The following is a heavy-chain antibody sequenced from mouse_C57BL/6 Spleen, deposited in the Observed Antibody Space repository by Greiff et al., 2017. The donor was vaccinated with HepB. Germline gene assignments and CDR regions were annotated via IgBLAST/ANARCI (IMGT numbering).Heavy chain of an antibody. D-gene: IGHD2-5*01. CDR3: ARGYYSNLYAMDY. J-gene: IGHJ4*01. CDR2: INPNNGGT. Sequence: VQLQQSGPELVKPGASVKIPCKASGYTFTDYNMDWVKQSHGKSLEWIGDINPNNGGTIYNQKFKGQATLTVDKSSSTAYMELRSLTSEDTAVYYCARGYYSNLYAMDYWGQGTSVTVSS. V-gene: IGHV1-18*01. CDR1: GYTFTDYN.